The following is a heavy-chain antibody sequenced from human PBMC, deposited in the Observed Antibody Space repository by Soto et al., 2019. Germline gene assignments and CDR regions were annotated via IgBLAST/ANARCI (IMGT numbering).Heavy chain of an antibody. J-gene: IGHJ3*02. V-gene: IGHV1-2*02. Sequence: ASVQVSCKASGYTFTGYYMHWVRQAPGQGLEWMGWINPNSGGTNYAQKFQGRVTMTRDTSISTAYMELSRLRSDDTAVYYCAXYGYCSGGSCYSDAFDIWGQGTMVTVSS. CDR3: AXYGYCSGGSCYSDAFDI. CDR1: GYTFTGYY. CDR2: INPNSGGT. D-gene: IGHD2-15*01.